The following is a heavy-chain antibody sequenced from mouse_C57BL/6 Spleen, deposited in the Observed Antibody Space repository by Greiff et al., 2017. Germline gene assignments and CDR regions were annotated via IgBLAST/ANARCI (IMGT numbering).Heavy chain of an antibody. J-gene: IGHJ2*01. Sequence: QVQLQQSGAELVKPGASVKLSCKASGYTFTSYWMHWVKQRPGQGLAWIGMIHPNSGSTNYNEKFKSKATLTVDKSSSTAYMQLSSLTSEDSAVYYCARRGGYDGFDYWGQGTTLTVSS. CDR1: GYTFTSYW. V-gene: IGHV1-64*01. D-gene: IGHD2-2*01. CDR2: IHPNSGST. CDR3: ARRGGYDGFDY.